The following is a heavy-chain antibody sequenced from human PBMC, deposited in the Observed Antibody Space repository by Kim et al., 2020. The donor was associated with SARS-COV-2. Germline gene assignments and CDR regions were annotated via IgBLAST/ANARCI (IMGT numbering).Heavy chain of an antibody. J-gene: IGHJ4*02. D-gene: IGHD5-18*01. CDR3: ARRTYSYGPHFDY. V-gene: IGHV4-34*01. Sequence: YNPSLKSRVTISVDTSKNQFSLKLNSVTAADTAIYYCARRTYSYGPHFDYWGLGTLVTVSS.